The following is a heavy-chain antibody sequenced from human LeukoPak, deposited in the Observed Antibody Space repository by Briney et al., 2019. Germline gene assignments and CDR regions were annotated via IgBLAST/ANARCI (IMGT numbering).Heavy chain of an antibody. D-gene: IGHD5-18*01. CDR1: GDSISSSNSY. CDR2: IYYSGST. Sequence: SETLSLTCTVSGDSISSSNSYWGWVRQPPGKGLEWIGSIYYSGSTYYNPSLKSRVTISVDTSKNQFSLKLSSVTAADTAVYYCARQIRGDTASHWFDPWGQGTLVTVSS. V-gene: IGHV4-39*07. CDR3: ARQIRGDTASHWFDP. J-gene: IGHJ5*02.